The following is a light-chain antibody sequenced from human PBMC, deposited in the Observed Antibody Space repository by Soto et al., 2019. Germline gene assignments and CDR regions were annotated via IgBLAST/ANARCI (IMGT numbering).Light chain of an antibody. CDR3: CSYAGSYTVV. Sequence: QSALTQPRSVSGSPGQSVTISCTGTSSDVGGYKYVSWYQQHPGKAPKLMIYDVSKRPSGVPDRFSGSKSGNTASLTISGLQAEDEADYYCCSYAGSYTVVFGGGTKVPS. CDR2: DVS. J-gene: IGLJ2*01. CDR1: SSDVGGYKY. V-gene: IGLV2-11*01.